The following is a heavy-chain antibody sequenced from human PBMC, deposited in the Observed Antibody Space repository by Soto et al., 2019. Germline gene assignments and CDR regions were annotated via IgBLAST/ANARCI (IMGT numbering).Heavy chain of an antibody. J-gene: IGHJ6*02. D-gene: IGHD5-12*01. Sequence: QVQLVQSGGEVKKPGASVKVSCKASGYTFTIYGINWVRQAPGQGLEWMGWISPDNGNTNYAQKLQGRVTMTTDTSTSTAYLGLRSLRSDDTAVYYWARALGYSGYAGMDVWGQGTTVTVSS. V-gene: IGHV1-18*01. CDR1: GYTFTIYG. CDR3: ARALGYSGYAGMDV. CDR2: ISPDNGNT.